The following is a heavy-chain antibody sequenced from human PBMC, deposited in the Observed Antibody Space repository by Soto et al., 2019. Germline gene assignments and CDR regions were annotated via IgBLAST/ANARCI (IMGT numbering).Heavy chain of an antibody. CDR1: GYTFTGYY. J-gene: IGHJ6*02. Sequence: GASVKVSCKASGYTFTGYYMHWVRQAPGQGLEWMGWINPNSGGTNYAQKFQGWVTMTRDTSISTAYMELSRLRSDDTAVYYCAREYSGYDFSYYYYGMDVWGQGTMVTVSS. CDR2: INPNSGGT. V-gene: IGHV1-2*04. CDR3: AREYSGYDFSYYYYGMDV. D-gene: IGHD5-12*01.